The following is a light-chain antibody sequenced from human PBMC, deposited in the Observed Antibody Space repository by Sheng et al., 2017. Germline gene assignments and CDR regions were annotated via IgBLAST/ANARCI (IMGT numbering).Light chain of an antibody. CDR1: SSDVGGYNY. J-gene: IGLJ3*02. CDR2: EVT. CDR3: SSYTSSITLV. V-gene: IGLV2-8*01. Sequence: QSALTQPPSASGSPGQSVTISCTGTSSDVGGYNYVSWYQQHPGKAPKLMIYEVTKRPSGVPDRFSGSKSGNTASLTVSGLQAEDEADYYCSSYTSSITLVFGGGTKLTVL.